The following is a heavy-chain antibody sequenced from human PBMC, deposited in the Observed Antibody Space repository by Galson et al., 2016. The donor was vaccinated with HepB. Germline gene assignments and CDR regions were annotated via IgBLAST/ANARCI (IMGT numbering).Heavy chain of an antibody. D-gene: IGHD3-22*01. Sequence: SVKVSCKASGGTFSSYAINWVRQAPGQGLEWMGGLIPVFGTPNYSQKFQGRVTITADESTRTAYMELSSLRSEDTDVYYCARDSRDYYASSYYGVNVWGQGTTVTVSS. CDR1: GGTFSSYA. J-gene: IGHJ6*02. CDR3: ARDSRDYYASSYYGVNV. V-gene: IGHV1-69*13. CDR2: LIPVFGTP.